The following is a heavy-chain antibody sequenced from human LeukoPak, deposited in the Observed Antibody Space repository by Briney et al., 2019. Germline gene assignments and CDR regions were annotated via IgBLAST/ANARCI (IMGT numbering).Heavy chain of an antibody. CDR3: ARTRGYSYGIRYNWFDP. CDR1: GGSISSYY. D-gene: IGHD5-18*01. CDR2: INHSGTT. V-gene: IGHV4-34*01. J-gene: IGHJ5*02. Sequence: SETLSLTCTVSGGSISSYYWSWIRQPPGKGLEWIGEINHSGTTNYNPSLKSRVTISVDTSKNQFSLKLSSVTAADTAVYYCARTRGYSYGIRYNWFDPWGQGTLVTVSS.